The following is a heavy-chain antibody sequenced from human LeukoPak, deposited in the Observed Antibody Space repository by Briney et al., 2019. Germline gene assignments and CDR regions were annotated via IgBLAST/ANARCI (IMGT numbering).Heavy chain of an antibody. CDR3: ATGSASTGDYYYGMDV. CDR1: GYTLTELS. D-gene: IGHD4-17*01. Sequence: ASVKVSCKVSGYTLTELSMHWVRQAPGKGLEWMGGFDPEDGETIYAQKFQGRVTMTEDTSTDTAYMELSSLRSEDTAVYYCATGSASTGDYYYGMDVWGQGTTVTVSS. J-gene: IGHJ6*02. CDR2: FDPEDGET. V-gene: IGHV1-24*01.